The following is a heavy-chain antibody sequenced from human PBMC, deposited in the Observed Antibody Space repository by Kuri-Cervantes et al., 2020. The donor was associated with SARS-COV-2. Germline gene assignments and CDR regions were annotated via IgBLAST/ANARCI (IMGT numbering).Heavy chain of an antibody. V-gene: IGHV3-74*01. D-gene: IGHD3-10*01. Sequence: GGSLRLSCAASGFTFSGHWMHWVRQAPGKGLVWVSRINPDGSYTNNADSVKGRFTLSRDNSKNTLYLQMNSLRAEDTAVYYCAGGGLWFGELFVAFDIWGQGTMVTVSS. CDR2: INPDGSYT. CDR1: GFTFSGHW. CDR3: AGGGLWFGELFVAFDI. J-gene: IGHJ3*02.